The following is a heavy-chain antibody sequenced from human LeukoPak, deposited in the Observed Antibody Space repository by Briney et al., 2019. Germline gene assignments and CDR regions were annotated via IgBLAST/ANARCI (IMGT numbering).Heavy chain of an antibody. Sequence: GGSLRLSCAASGFTFSSYSMNWVRQAPGKGLEWVSSISSSSSYIYYADSVKGRFTISRDNAKNSLYLQMNSLRAEDTAVYYCARDSGVWFGELYGPDAFDIWGQGTMVTVSS. D-gene: IGHD3-10*01. CDR2: ISSSSSYI. J-gene: IGHJ3*02. CDR3: ARDSGVWFGELYGPDAFDI. CDR1: GFTFSSYS. V-gene: IGHV3-21*01.